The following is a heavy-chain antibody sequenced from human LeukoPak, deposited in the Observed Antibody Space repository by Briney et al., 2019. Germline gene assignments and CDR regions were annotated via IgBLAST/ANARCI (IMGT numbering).Heavy chain of an antibody. CDR3: ARVFYDSSGYYGPDYWYFDL. J-gene: IGHJ2*01. CDR2: IYYSGST. V-gene: IGHV4-59*01. D-gene: IGHD3-22*01. Sequence: NPSETLSLXCTVSGGSISSYYWSWIRQPPGKGLEWIGYIYYSGSTNYNPSLKSRVTISVDTSKNQFSLKLSSVTAADTAVYYCARVFYDSSGYYGPDYWYFDLWGRGTLVTVSS. CDR1: GGSISSYY.